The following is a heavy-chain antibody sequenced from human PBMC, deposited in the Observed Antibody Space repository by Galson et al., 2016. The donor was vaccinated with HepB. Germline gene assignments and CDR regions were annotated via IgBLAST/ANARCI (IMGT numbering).Heavy chain of an antibody. Sequence: SVKVSCKASGGIFTSYAISWVRQAPGQGLEWMGGFVPFLGSADYAQKFQGRVTITADESTNIAYMELSSLRSNDTAVYYCARVFCISTKCLTHPNYYYYGMDVWGQGTTVIVSS. CDR2: FVPFLGSA. CDR1: GGIFTSYA. CDR3: ARVFCISTKCLTHPNYYYYGMDV. V-gene: IGHV1-69*13. D-gene: IGHD2-2*01. J-gene: IGHJ6*02.